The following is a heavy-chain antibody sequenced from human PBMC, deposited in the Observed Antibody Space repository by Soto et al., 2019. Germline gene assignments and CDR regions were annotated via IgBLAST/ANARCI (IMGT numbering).Heavy chain of an antibody. D-gene: IGHD5-18*01. CDR1: GYSFTNDD. J-gene: IGHJ6*02. CDR2: MSPKTGHT. Sequence: VQLVQSGAEVKRPGASVTVSCKASGYSFTNDDISWVRRATGQGLEWMGWMSPKTGHTGFAQKFQGRVTMTRNTSLTASYMELTSMRSDDTAVYYWPRWLVYSAGSDVWGQGTTVTVS. CDR3: PRWLVYSAGSDV. V-gene: IGHV1-8*02.